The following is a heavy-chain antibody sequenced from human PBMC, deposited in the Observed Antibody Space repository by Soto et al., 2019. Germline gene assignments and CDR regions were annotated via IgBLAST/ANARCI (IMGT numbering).Heavy chain of an antibody. V-gene: IGHV2-26*01. CDR2: IFSNDEK. D-gene: IGHD5-12*01. CDR3: ARSTIVTATIIDY. J-gene: IGHJ4*02. CDR1: GFSLSNARMG. Sequence: QVTLKESGPVLMKPTETLTLTCTVSGFSLSNARMGVSWIRQPPGKALEWLAHIFSNDEKSYSTSLRSRLTISKDTSKGPVVLTVTNLDPVDTATYYCARSTIVTATIIDYWGQGTLVTVSS.